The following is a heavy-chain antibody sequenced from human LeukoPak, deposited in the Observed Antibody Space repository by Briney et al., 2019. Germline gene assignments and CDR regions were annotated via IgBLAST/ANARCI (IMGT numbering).Heavy chain of an antibody. CDR3: ASQPIAAAGSRGDY. Sequence: GGSLRLSCAASGFTFSSYWMSWVRQAPGKGLEWVANIKQDGSEKYYVDSVKGRFTISRDNAKNSLYLRMNSLRAEDTAVYYCASQPIAAAGSRGDYWGQGTLVTVSS. CDR2: IKQDGSEK. D-gene: IGHD6-13*01. CDR1: GFTFSSYW. J-gene: IGHJ4*02. V-gene: IGHV3-7*03.